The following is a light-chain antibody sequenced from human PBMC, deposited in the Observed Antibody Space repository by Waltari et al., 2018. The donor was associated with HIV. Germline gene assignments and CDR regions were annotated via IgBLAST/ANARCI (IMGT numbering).Light chain of an antibody. J-gene: IGLJ2*01. CDR1: TLGDKY. CDR3: QAWDSSSSTVV. V-gene: IGLV3-1*01. Sequence: SYELTQPPSVSVSPGQTASIPCSGDTLGDKYACWYQQKPGQSPVLVIYRDTKRPSGRPERFSGSNSGNTATLTISGTQAMDEADYYCQAWDSSSSTVVFGGGTKLTVL. CDR2: RDT.